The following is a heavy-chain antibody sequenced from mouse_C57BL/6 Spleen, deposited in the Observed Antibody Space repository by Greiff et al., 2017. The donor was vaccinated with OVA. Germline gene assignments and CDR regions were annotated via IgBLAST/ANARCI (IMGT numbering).Heavy chain of an antibody. V-gene: IGHV5-12*01. J-gene: IGHJ4*01. CDR3: ARDTTVGY. CDR1: GFTFSDYY. Sequence: EVKVVESGGGLVQPGGSLKLSCAASGFTFSDYYMYWVRQTPEKRLEWVAYISNGGGSTYYPDTVKGRFTISRDNAKNTLYLQMSRLKSEDTAMYYCARDTTVGYWGQGTSVTVSS. D-gene: IGHD1-1*01. CDR2: ISNGGGST.